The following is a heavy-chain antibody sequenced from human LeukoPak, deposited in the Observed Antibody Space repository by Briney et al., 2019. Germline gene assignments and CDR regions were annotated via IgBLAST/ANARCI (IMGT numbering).Heavy chain of an antibody. V-gene: IGHV1-2*02. CDR1: GYTFTGYY. Sequence: ASVKVSCKASGYTFTGYYMHWVRQAPGQGLEWMGWINPNSGGTNYAQKFQGRVTMTRDTSISTAYMELSRLRSDDTAVYYCAREPPGVAHKGFDYWGQGTLVTVSS. CDR2: INPNSGGT. D-gene: IGHD2-21*01. CDR3: AREPPGVAHKGFDY. J-gene: IGHJ4*02.